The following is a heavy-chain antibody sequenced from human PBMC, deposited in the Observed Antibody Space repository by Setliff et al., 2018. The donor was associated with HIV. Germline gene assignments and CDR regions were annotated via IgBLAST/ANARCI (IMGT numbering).Heavy chain of an antibody. V-gene: IGHV4-59*01. D-gene: IGHD3-22*01. Sequence: PSETLSLTCTVSSGSISSYYWTWIRQPPGKGLEWIGYIYYSGSTNYNPSLKSRVTISVDTSKNQFSLKLSSVTAADTAVYYCARDRYYYDSSGYSGAFDIWGQGTMVTV. CDR3: ARDRYYYDSSGYSGAFDI. J-gene: IGHJ3*02. CDR2: IYYSGST. CDR1: SGSISSYY.